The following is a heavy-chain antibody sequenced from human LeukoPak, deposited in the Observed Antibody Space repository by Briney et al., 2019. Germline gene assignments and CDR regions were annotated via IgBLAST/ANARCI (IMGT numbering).Heavy chain of an antibody. D-gene: IGHD3-3*01. J-gene: IGHJ6*02. CDR2: ISLDGSTE. Sequence: GRSLRLSCVASGFSLSNFQMYWVRQAPGKGLEWVSIISLDGSTEFYADSVKGRFTISRDNAKNSLYLQMNSLRAEDTAVYYCARDDYDFWSGYYNHYYYGMDVWGQGTTVTVSS. CDR1: GFSLSNFQ. V-gene: IGHV3-30-3*01. CDR3: ARDDYDFWSGYYNHYYYGMDV.